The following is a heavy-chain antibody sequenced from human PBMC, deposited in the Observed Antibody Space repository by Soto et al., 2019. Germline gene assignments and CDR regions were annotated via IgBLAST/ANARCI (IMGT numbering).Heavy chain of an antibody. Sequence: ASVKVSCKATGYTFTRYGISWVRQAPGQGLEWMGWISGYNGDTNYAQKFQGRVSMTIDTSTTTAYMELRSLTSDDTAVYYCAKNGQPPYYYYGLDVWGQGTKVTVSS. V-gene: IGHV1-18*01. J-gene: IGHJ6*02. CDR2: ISGYNGDT. CDR3: AKNGQPPYYYYGLDV. CDR1: GYTFTRYG. D-gene: IGHD2-8*01.